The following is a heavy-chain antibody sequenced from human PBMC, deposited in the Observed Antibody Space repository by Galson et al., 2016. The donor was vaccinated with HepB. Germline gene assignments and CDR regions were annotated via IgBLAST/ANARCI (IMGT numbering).Heavy chain of an antibody. V-gene: IGHV1-69*13. J-gene: IGHJ6*02. D-gene: IGHD4-11*01. Sequence: SVKVSCKASGGTFSSYAISWVRQAPGQGLEWMGGIIPMFGTTDYAQKFQGRVTITADESTSTAYMELSSLRSEDTAVYYCARYYRGNGKSGMDVWGQGTTVTVSS. CDR1: GGTFSSYA. CDR2: IIPMFGTT. CDR3: ARYYRGNGKSGMDV.